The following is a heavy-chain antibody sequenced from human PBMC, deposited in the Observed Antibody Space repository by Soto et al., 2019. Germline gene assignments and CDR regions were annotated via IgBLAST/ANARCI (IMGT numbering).Heavy chain of an antibody. CDR2: ISWNSGSI. Sequence: EVQLVESGGGLVQPGRSLRLSCAASGFTFDDYAMHWVRQAPGKGLEWVSGISWNSGSIGYADSVKGRFTISRDNAKNSLYLQMNSLRAEDTALYYCAKGYDFWSGNIDYWGQGTLVTVSS. CDR3: AKGYDFWSGNIDY. CDR1: GFTFDDYA. D-gene: IGHD3-3*01. J-gene: IGHJ4*02. V-gene: IGHV3-9*01.